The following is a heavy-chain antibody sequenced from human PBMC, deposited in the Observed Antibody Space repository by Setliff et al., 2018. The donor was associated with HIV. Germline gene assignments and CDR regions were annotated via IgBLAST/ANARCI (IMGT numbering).Heavy chain of an antibody. CDR2: IYDSGSTSGST. J-gene: IGHJ3*02. Sequence: SETLSLTCTVSGGSISRGDYYWNWIRQPAGKGLEWIGHIYDSGSTSGSTYYNPSLKSRVIIAVDTSRNQFSLRVNSVTAADTAVYYCARWGDPPIKAFDIWGQGTMVTVS. D-gene: IGHD3-16*01. CDR3: ARWGDPPIKAFDI. CDR1: GGSISRGDYY. V-gene: IGHV4-61*09.